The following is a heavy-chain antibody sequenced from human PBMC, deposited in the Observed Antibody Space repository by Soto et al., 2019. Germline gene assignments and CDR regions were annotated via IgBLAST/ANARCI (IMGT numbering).Heavy chain of an antibody. Sequence: ASVKVSCKASGFTFTSSAVQWVRQARGQRLEWIGWIVVGSGNTNYAQKFQERVTITRDMSTSTAYMELSSLRSEDTAVYYCAADYYYDSSGYYRYGCYGMDVWGQGTTVTVSS. CDR3: AADYYYDSSGYYRYGCYGMDV. D-gene: IGHD3-22*01. V-gene: IGHV1-58*01. CDR2: IVVGSGNT. CDR1: GFTFTSSA. J-gene: IGHJ6*02.